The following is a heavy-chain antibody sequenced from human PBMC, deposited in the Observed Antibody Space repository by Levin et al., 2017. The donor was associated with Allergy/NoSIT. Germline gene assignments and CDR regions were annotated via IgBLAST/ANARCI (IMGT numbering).Heavy chain of an antibody. CDR3: ARGQVADSSGYYYNYYYYGMDV. CDR2: IWYDGSNK. D-gene: IGHD3-22*01. Sequence: GESLKISCAASGFTFSSYGMHWVRQAPGKGLEWVAVIWYDGSNKYYADSVKGRFTISRDNSKNTLYLQMNSLRAEDTAVYYCARGQVADSSGYYYNYYYYGMDVWGQGTTVTVSS. J-gene: IGHJ6*02. V-gene: IGHV3-33*01. CDR1: GFTFSSYG.